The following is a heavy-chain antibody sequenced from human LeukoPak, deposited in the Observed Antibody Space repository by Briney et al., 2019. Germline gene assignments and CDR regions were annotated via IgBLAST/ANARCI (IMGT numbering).Heavy chain of an antibody. Sequence: GGSLRLSCAASGFTFSTYWMHWVRQTPGKGLVWVSHIDSDGSRTNYGDSVKGRFTISRDNAKNTLYLQMNSLRAEDTSVYYCARDFGGGDDYWGQGTLVTVSS. V-gene: IGHV3-74*01. D-gene: IGHD2-21*02. CDR1: GFTFSTYW. CDR2: IDSDGSRT. J-gene: IGHJ4*02. CDR3: ARDFGGGDDY.